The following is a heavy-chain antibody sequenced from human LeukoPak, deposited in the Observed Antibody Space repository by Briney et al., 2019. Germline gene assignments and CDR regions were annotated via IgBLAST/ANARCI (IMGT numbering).Heavy chain of an antibody. CDR1: GGSFSGYY. CDR2: INHSGST. V-gene: IGHV4-34*01. Sequence: SETLSLTCAVYGGSFSGYYWSWIRQPPGKGLEWIGEINHSGSTNYNPSLKSRVTISVDTSKNQFSLKLSSVTAADTAVYYCARGPQWSIAARPFDYWGQGTLVTVSS. D-gene: IGHD6-6*01. J-gene: IGHJ4*02. CDR3: ARGPQWSIAARPFDY.